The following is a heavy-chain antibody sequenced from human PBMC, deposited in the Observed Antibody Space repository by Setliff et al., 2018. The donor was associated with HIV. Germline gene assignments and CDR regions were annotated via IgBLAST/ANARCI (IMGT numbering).Heavy chain of an antibody. CDR1: GYSFTNYW. J-gene: IGHJ4*02. V-gene: IGHV5-51*01. D-gene: IGHD4-4*01. CDR2: IYPGDSDI. CDR3: VRATTGLSF. Sequence: PGESLKISCKGSGYSFTNYWIGWVRQMPGKGLEWMGIIYPGDSDIQYSPSLQGQVTISADKSTSTAFLQWSSLKASDTAMYYCVRATTGLSFWGQGTLVTVSS.